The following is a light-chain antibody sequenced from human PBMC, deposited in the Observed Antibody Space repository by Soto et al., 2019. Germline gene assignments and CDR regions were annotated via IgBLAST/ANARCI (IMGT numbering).Light chain of an antibody. CDR2: GTT. CDR3: QSSDTSLSGAWV. J-gene: IGLJ3*02. V-gene: IGLV1-40*01. CDR1: PSNIGAGFD. Sequence: QSALTQPPSVSGAPGQRITISCTGSPSNIGAGFDVHWYQQFPGTAPKLLIYGTTSRPSGVPDRFSGSQSGTSASLAITGLQAGDEDDDYCQSSDTSLSGAWVFGGGTKLTVL.